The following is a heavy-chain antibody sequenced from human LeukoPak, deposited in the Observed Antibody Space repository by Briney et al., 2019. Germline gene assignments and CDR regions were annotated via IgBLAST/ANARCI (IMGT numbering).Heavy chain of an antibody. D-gene: IGHD2-21*02. J-gene: IGHJ3*02. Sequence: GASVKGSCKASGYTFTSYYMHWVRQAPGQGLEWMGIINPSGGSTSYAQKFQGRVTMTRDTSTSTVYMELSSLRSEDTAVYYCAREAYCGGDCYSEIGAFDIWGQGTMVTVSS. CDR1: GYTFTSYY. CDR2: INPSGGST. CDR3: AREAYCGGDCYSEIGAFDI. V-gene: IGHV1-46*01.